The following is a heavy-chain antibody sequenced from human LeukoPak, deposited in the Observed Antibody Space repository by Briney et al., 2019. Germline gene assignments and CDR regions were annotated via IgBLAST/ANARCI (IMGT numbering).Heavy chain of an antibody. CDR3: AKDTGSPADAITMEDNAFDI. Sequence: GGSLRLSCAASGFIFDDHDMHWVRQAPGKGLEWVSGISWSSGIIGYADSVKGRFTISRDNAKNSLYLQMESLRAEDTAVYYCAKDTGSPADAITMEDNAFDIWGQGTMVTVSS. CDR1: GFIFDDHD. V-gene: IGHV3-9*01. D-gene: IGHD3-3*01. J-gene: IGHJ3*02. CDR2: ISWSSGII.